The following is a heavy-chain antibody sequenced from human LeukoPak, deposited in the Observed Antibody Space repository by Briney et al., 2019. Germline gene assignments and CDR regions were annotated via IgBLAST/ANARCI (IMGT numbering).Heavy chain of an antibody. CDR2: INSDGSST. V-gene: IGHV3-74*01. CDR3: ARDLSTSWYYFDN. D-gene: IGHD6-13*01. CDR1: GFTFSTYW. J-gene: IGHJ4*02. Sequence: TGGSLRLSCAASGFTFSTYWMHWVRQAPGKGLVWVSRINSDGSSTNYADSVEGRFTISRDNAKNSVYLQMNSLRAEDTAVYYCARDLSTSWYYFDNWGQGTLVTVSS.